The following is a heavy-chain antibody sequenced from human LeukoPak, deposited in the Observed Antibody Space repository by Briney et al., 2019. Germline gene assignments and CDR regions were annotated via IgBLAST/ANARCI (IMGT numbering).Heavy chain of an antibody. CDR1: GFTFSSYG. V-gene: IGHV3-30*18. CDR2: ISYDGSNK. J-gene: IGHJ4*02. Sequence: GGSLRLSCAASGFTFSSYGMHWVRQAPGKGLEWVAVISYDGSNKYYADSVKGRFTISRDNSKNTLYLQMNSLRAEDTAVYYCAKEYGSGGYSLEYYFDYWGQGTLVTVSS. CDR3: AKEYGSGGYSLEYYFDY. D-gene: IGHD3-10*01.